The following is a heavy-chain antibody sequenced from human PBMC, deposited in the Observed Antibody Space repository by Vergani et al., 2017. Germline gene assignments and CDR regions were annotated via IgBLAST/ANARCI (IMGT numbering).Heavy chain of an antibody. CDR3: ATPRLRFSYYYYYGMDV. V-gene: IGHV1-24*01. D-gene: IGHD5-12*01. CDR1: GYTLSELS. Sequence: QVQLVQYGAEVKKPGASVKVSCKVSGYTLSELSMHWVRQAPGKGLEWMGGFDPEDGETIYAQKFQGRVTMTEDTSTDTSYMELGSLRSEDTAVYYCATPRLRFSYYYYYGMDVWGQGTTVTVSS. CDR2: FDPEDGET. J-gene: IGHJ6*02.